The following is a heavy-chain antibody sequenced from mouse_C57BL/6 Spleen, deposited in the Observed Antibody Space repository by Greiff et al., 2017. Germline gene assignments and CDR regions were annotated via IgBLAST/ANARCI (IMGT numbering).Heavy chain of an antibody. CDR1: GYTFTSYW. Sequence: QVQLKESGAELVMPGASVKLSCKASGYTFTSYWMHWVKQRPGQGLEWIGEIDPSDSYTNYNQKFKGKSTLTVDKSSSTAYMQLSSLTSEDSAVYYCARSSQLGALDYWGQGTTLTVSS. V-gene: IGHV1-69*01. CDR3: ARSSQLGALDY. J-gene: IGHJ2*01. CDR2: IDPSDSYT. D-gene: IGHD4-1*02.